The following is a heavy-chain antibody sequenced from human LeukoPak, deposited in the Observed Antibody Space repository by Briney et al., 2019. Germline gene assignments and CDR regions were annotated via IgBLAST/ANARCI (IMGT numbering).Heavy chain of an antibody. CDR1: GGTFTSYT. D-gene: IGHD2-2*01. J-gene: IGHJ6*03. Sequence: SSVKVSCKASGGTFTSYTISCVRQAPRQRRESIGGIITIFGTANYTQKFQCRVTTTAAESTSTTSMEQSLLRSEDTALYYCARSVADCSRAVCYDDYYYYIDVWGKGTPVTVSS. V-gene: IGHV1-69*01. CDR2: IITIFGTA. CDR3: ARSVADCSRAVCYDDYYYYIDV.